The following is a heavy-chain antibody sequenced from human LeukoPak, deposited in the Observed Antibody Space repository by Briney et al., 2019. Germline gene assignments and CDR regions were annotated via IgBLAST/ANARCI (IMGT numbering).Heavy chain of an antibody. CDR1: GGSISSSSYY. D-gene: IGHD5-12*01. V-gene: IGHV4-39*01. J-gene: IGHJ4*02. CDR3: ASSNSGLYGY. Sequence: SETLSLTCTVSGGSISSSSYYWGWIRQPPGKGLEWIGSIYYSGSTYYNPSLKSRVTISVDTSKNQFSLKLSSVTAADTAVYYCASSNSGLYGYWGQGTLVTVSS. CDR2: IYYSGST.